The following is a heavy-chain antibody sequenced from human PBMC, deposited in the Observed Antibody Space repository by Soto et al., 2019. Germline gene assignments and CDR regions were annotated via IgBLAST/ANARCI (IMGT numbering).Heavy chain of an antibody. Sequence: PSETLSLTCAVYGGSFSGDYWSWIRQPPGKGLEWIGEINHSGSTNYNPSLKSRVTISVDTPKNQFSLKLSSVTAADTAVYYCARRIVVARLGVFAWFDYWGQGTLVTVSS. CDR2: INHSGST. D-gene: IGHD2-15*01. CDR3: ARRIVVARLGVFAWFDY. CDR1: GGSFSGDY. V-gene: IGHV4-34*01. J-gene: IGHJ4*02.